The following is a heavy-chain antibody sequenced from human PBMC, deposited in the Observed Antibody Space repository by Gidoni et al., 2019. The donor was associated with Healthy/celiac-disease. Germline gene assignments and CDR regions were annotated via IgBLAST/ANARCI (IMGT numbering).Heavy chain of an antibody. J-gene: IGHJ3*02. CDR1: GFSLSTSGMC. CDR3: ARIPDYSGSYTHDAFDI. D-gene: IGHD1-26*01. Sequence: QVTLRASGPALVKPTQTLTLTCTFSGFSLSTSGMCVSWIRQPPGKALEWLALIDWDDDKYYSTSLKTRLTISKDTSKNQVVLTMTNMDPVDTATYYCARIPDYSGSYTHDAFDIWGQGTMVTVSS. CDR2: IDWDDDK. V-gene: IGHV2-70*01.